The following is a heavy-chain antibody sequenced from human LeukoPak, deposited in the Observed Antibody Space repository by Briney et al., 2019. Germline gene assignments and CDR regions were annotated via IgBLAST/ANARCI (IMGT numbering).Heavy chain of an antibody. J-gene: IGHJ4*02. CDR1: GGSISSYY. Sequence: SETLSLTCTVSGGSISSYYWSWIRQPPGKGLEWIGYIYYSGSTNYNPSLKSRVKMSVDTSKNQFSLKLSSVTAADTAVYYCARGSTSSLWYFEYWGQGTLVTVSS. V-gene: IGHV4-59*08. D-gene: IGHD2-2*01. CDR3: ARGSTSSLWYFEY. CDR2: IYYSGST.